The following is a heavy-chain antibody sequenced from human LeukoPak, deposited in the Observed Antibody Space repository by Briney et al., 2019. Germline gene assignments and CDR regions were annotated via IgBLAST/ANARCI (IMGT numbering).Heavy chain of an antibody. Sequence: VAPVKVSCKASGYTFTSYGISWVRQAPGQGLEWMGWISAYNGNTNYAQKLQGRVTMTTDTSTSTAYMELRSLRSDDTAVYYCARAYSSGYDAFDIWGQGTMVTVSS. D-gene: IGHD6-19*01. J-gene: IGHJ3*02. CDR3: ARAYSSGYDAFDI. V-gene: IGHV1-18*01. CDR1: GYTFTSYG. CDR2: ISAYNGNT.